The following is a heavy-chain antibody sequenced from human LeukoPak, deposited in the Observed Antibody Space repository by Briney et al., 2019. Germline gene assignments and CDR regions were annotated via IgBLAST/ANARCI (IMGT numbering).Heavy chain of an antibody. CDR2: ISGSGGVT. CDR3: AKEGSIMITFGGVIAHWYFDL. V-gene: IGHV3-23*01. CDR1: GVTFSFSSYA. Sequence: GGSLRLSCAASGVTFSFSSYAMSWVRQAPGKGLEWVSAISGSGGVTYYADSVKGRFTISRDNSKNTLYLQMNSLRAEDTAVYYCAKEGSIMITFGGVIAHWYFDLWGRGTLVTVSS. J-gene: IGHJ2*01. D-gene: IGHD3-16*02.